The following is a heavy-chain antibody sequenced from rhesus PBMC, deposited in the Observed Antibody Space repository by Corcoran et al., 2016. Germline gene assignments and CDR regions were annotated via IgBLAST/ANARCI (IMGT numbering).Heavy chain of an antibody. D-gene: IGHD1-1*01. V-gene: IGHV4S10*01. J-gene: IGHJ2*01. CDR2: IRSGGST. CDR1: GGSISDSYR. CDR3: ARGLEPSWGYWYFDL. Sequence: QVQLQESGPGVVKPSETLSLTCAVSGGSISDSYRWSWIRQPPGKGLEWIGCIRSGGSTNYNPSLKSRVTISIDTSKNQFSLKLSSVTAADAAVYYCARGLEPSWGYWYFDLWGPGTPITISS.